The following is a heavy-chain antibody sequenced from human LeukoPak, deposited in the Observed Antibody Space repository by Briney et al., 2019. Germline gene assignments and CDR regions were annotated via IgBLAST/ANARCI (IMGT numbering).Heavy chain of an antibody. D-gene: IGHD2-2*01. J-gene: IGHJ4*02. V-gene: IGHV3-30*03. CDR3: AREGGIVVVPAAKPFDY. CDR2: ISYDGSNK. Sequence: GRSLRLSCAASGFTFSSYGMHWVRQAPGKGLEWVAVISYDGSNKYYADSVKGRFTISRDNSKNTLYLQMNSLRAEDTAVYYCAREGGIVVVPAAKPFDYWGQGTLVTVSS. CDR1: GFTFSSYG.